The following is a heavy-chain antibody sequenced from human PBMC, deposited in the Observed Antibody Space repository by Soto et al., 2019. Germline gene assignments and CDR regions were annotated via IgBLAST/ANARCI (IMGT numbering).Heavy chain of an antibody. D-gene: IGHD6-19*01. V-gene: IGHV6-1*01. CDR3: ARDAAVAGGGADF. CDR1: GDSVSSNSAA. CDR2: TYYRSRWNN. J-gene: IGHJ4*02. Sequence: QVQLQQSGPRLVKPSQTLSLTCAISGDSVSSNSAAWNWIRQSPSRGLEWLGRTYYRSRWNNDYAVSVTSRITINPDTSRNQFSLQLNSVTPEDTAVYYCARDAAVAGGGADFWGQGTLVIVSS.